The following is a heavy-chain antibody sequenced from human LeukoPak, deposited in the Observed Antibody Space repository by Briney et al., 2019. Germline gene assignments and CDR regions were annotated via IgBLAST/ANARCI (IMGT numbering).Heavy chain of an antibody. D-gene: IGHD3-3*01. J-gene: IGHJ6*02. V-gene: IGHV1-8*01. CDR2: MNPNSGNT. Sequence: GASVKVSCKASGYTFTIYDINWVRHATGQGLEWMGWMNPNSGNTGYAQKFQGRVTMTRNTSISRAYMELSRPRYADKAVYYCARPTTYYDFWSGYYPYYGMDVWGQGTTVTVSS. CDR1: GYTFTIYD. CDR3: ARPTTYYDFWSGYYPYYGMDV.